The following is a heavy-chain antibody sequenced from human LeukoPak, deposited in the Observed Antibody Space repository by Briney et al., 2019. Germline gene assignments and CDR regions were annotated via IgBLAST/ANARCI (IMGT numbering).Heavy chain of an antibody. Sequence: PGRSLRLSCAASGFTFSSYGMHWVRQAPRKGLEGVAVICYDRSNKYYADSVKSRFTISRDNSKNTLYLQMNSLRAEDTAVYYCARQESLRFLEWLPHYFYYYGMDVWGQGTTVTVSS. CDR3: ARQESLRFLEWLPHYFYYYGMDV. J-gene: IGHJ6*02. V-gene: IGHV3-33*01. D-gene: IGHD3-3*01. CDR2: ICYDRSNK. CDR1: GFTFSSYG.